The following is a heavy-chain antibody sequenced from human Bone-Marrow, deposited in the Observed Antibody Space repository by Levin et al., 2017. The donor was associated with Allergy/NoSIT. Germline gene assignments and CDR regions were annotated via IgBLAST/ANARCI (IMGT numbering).Heavy chain of an antibody. V-gene: IGHV3-13*01. CDR3: ARYNYEYNALDI. J-gene: IGHJ3*02. D-gene: IGHD5-18*01. CDR1: GFTFRTHD. CDR2: IGTAGDT. Sequence: QSGGSLRLSCAASGFTFRTHDMHWVRQGTGKGLEWVSTIGTAGDTYDPDSVRGRFTISRENAKNSLYLQMNGLSAGDTAVYYCARYNYEYNALDIWGQGTMVTVSS.